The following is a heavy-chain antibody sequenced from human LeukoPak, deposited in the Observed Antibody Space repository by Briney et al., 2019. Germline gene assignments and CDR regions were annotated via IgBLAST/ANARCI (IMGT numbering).Heavy chain of an antibody. CDR1: GGSFSGYY. V-gene: IGHV4-34*01. J-gene: IGHJ4*02. Sequence: SETLSLTCAVYGGSFSGYYWSWIRQPPGKGLEWIGEINHSGSTNYNPSLKSRVTISVDTSKNQFSLKLSSVTAADTAVYYCAGLYYDLRFDYWGQGTLVTVSS. D-gene: IGHD3-3*01. CDR3: AGLYYDLRFDY. CDR2: INHSGST.